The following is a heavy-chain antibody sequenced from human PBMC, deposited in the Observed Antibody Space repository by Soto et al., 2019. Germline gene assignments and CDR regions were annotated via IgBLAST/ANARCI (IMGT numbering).Heavy chain of an antibody. J-gene: IGHJ4*02. Sequence: QVQLVQSGAEVKKPGSSVKVSCKASGGTFGSHGVAWVRQAPGQGLEWMGGIIAMLGTPTYAKKVQGRTTLAADESLTSSYLELRSLRSEDTAVYFCARGAIAKFDYWGQGTVVTVSS. V-gene: IGHV1-69*01. CDR1: GGTFGSHG. D-gene: IGHD2-21*01. CDR2: IIAMLGTP. CDR3: ARGAIAKFDY.